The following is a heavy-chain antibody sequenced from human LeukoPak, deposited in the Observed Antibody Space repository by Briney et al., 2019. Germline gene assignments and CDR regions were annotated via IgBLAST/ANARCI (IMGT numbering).Heavy chain of an antibody. CDR2: INPSGGST. CDR1: GYTFTSYY. J-gene: IGHJ5*02. D-gene: IGHD3-22*01. V-gene: IGHV1-46*01. Sequence: ASVKVSCKASGYTFTSYYMHWVRQAPGQGLEWMGIINPSGGSTSYAQEFQGRVTMTRDMSTSTVYMELSSLRSEDTAVYYCAREEVYDSSGRGWFDPWGQGTLVTVSS. CDR3: AREEVYDSSGRGWFDP.